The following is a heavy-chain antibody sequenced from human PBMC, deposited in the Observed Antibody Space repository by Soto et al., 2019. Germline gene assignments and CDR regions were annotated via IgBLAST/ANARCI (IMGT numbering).Heavy chain of an antibody. V-gene: IGHV4-59*08. J-gene: IGHJ6*02. CDR1: GGSISRYY. D-gene: IGHD3-10*01. Sequence: SETLSLTCTVSGGSISRYYWSWIRQPPGKGLEWIGYIYYSGSTNYNPSLKSRVTISVDTSKNQFSLMLSSVTAADTAVYYFVGAVGGELWFGELLCMDVWGQGTTVTVSS. CDR3: VGAVGGELWFGELLCMDV. CDR2: IYYSGST.